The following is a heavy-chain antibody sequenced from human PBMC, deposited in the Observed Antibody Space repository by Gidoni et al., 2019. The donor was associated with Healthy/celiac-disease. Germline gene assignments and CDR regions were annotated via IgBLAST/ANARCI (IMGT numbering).Heavy chain of an antibody. CDR1: GYSFTSYW. CDR3: ARHGIYRGQFD. J-gene: IGHJ4*02. V-gene: IGHV5-51*01. D-gene: IGHD1-26*01. CDR2: IYHGYYDN. Sequence: EVQLVQSGAEVKKPGESLKISCKGSGYSFTSYWIGWVRQMHGKGLEWMGIIYHGYYDNRYSPAFQGQVTIAADKSISTAYLQWSSLKASDTAMYYCARHGIYRGQFDWGQGTLVTVSS.